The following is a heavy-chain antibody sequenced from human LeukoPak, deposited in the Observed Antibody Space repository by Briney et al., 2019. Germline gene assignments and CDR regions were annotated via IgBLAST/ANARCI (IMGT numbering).Heavy chain of an antibody. J-gene: IGHJ5*02. CDR1: GGSISSYY. CDR2: IYYSGST. V-gene: IGHV4-59*01. Sequence: SETLSLTCTVSGGSISSYYWSWIRQPPGKGLEWIGYIYYSGSTNYNPSLKSRVTISVDTSKNQFSLKLSSVTAADTAVYYCARMVGCSGGSRYWFDPWGQGTLVTVSS. CDR3: ARMVGCSGGSRYWFDP. D-gene: IGHD2-15*01.